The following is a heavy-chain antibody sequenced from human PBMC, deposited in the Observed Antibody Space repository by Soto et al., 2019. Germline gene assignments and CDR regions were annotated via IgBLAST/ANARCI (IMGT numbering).Heavy chain of an antibody. J-gene: IGHJ3*01. CDR3: AKDRMSYNYVWDHFDL. CDR1: GFTFNNYS. D-gene: IGHD3-16*01. V-gene: IGHV3-23*01. CDR2: TGGGCDDT. Sequence: GGSXRLSCGSSGFTFNNYSMNLFRHAPGKGLECVSSTGGGCDDTYYADSVRGRFTISRDNSKSTLFLQLNSLTVDDTAVYYCAKDRMSYNYVWDHFDLWGPGTMVTV.